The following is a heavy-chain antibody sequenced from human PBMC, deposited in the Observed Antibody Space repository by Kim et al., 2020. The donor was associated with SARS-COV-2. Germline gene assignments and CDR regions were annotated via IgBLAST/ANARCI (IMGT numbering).Heavy chain of an antibody. CDR1: GFTFSSYA. CDR2: ISSNGESA. J-gene: IGHJ2*01. V-gene: IGHV3-64*01. Sequence: GGSLRLSCAASGFTFSSYAMHWVRQAPGKGLEYVSAISSNGESAYCAKSVKGRFTISRDNSKNTLYLQMDSLRLDDMAVYYCARAVGWGGYYDWYFDLWGRGTLVTVSS. D-gene: IGHD3-3*01. CDR3: ARAVGWGGYYDWYFDL.